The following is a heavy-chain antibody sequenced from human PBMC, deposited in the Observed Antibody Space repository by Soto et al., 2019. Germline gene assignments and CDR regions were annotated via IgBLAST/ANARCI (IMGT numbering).Heavy chain of an antibody. J-gene: IGHJ6*03. D-gene: IGHD2-2*01. CDR3: ARGPYQLPPHYFLDL. Sequence: PGGSLRLSCAASGFTFSRYWMHWVRQAPGKGLVWVSRINSDGRSTSYADSVKGRFTISRDNAKNTLYLQMNSLRAEDTAAYHCARGPYQLPPHYFLDLWGKESTVTVSS. CDR2: INSDGRST. V-gene: IGHV3-74*01. CDR1: GFTFSRYW.